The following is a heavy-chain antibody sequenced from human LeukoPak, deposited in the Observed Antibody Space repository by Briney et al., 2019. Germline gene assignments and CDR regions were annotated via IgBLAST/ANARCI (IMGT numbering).Heavy chain of an antibody. Sequence: GRSLRLSCAASGFTFSSYSMNWVRQAPGKGLEWVSSISSSSSYIYYADSVKGRFTISRDNAKNSLYLQMNSLRAEDTAVYYCARDQRQWLFGYWGQGTLVTVSS. V-gene: IGHV3-21*01. CDR1: GFTFSSYS. CDR2: ISSSSSYI. D-gene: IGHD6-19*01. CDR3: ARDQRQWLFGY. J-gene: IGHJ4*02.